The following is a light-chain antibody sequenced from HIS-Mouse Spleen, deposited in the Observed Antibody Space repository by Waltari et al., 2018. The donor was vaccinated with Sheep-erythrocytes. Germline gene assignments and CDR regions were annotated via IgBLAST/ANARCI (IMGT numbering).Light chain of an antibody. CDR2: EGS. CDR3: CSYAGSSTLV. Sequence: QSALTQPASVSGSPGQSITISCTGTSSDVGSYNLVSCYQQHPGKAPKLMIYEGSKRPSGVSNRFSGSKAGNTASLTISGLQAEDDADYYCCSYAGSSTLVFGGGTKLTVL. V-gene: IGLV2-23*01. J-gene: IGLJ2*01. CDR1: SSDVGSYNL.